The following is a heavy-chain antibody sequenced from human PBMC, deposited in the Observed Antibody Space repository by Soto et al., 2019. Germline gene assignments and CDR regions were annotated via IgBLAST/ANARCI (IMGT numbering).Heavy chain of an antibody. V-gene: IGHV1-69*13. J-gene: IGHJ6*02. CDR2: IIPIFGTA. D-gene: IGHD2-2*01. CDR1: GGTFSSYA. Sequence: RASVKVSCKASGGTFSSYAISWVRQAPGQGLEWMGGIIPIFGTANYAQKFQGRVTITADESTSTAYMELSSLRSEDTAVYYCARHGDIVVVPAALAYYYYGMDVWGQGTTVTVSS. CDR3: ARHGDIVVVPAALAYYYYGMDV.